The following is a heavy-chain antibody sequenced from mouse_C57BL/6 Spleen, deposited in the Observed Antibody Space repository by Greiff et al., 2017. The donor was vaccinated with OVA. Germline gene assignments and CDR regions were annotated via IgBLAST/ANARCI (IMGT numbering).Heavy chain of an antibody. CDR3: ARSLDSSGYEFAY. D-gene: IGHD3-2*02. V-gene: IGHV1-81*01. CDR1: GYTFTSYG. J-gene: IGHJ3*01. Sequence: VKVVESGAELARPGASVKLSCKASGYTFTSYGISWVKQRTGQGLEWIGEIYPRSGNTYYNEKFKGKATLTADKSSSTAYMELRSLTSEDSAVYFCARSLDSSGYEFAYWGQGTLVTVSA. CDR2: IYPRSGNT.